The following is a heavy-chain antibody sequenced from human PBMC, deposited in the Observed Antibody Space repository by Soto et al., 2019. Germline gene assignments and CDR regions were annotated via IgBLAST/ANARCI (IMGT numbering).Heavy chain of an antibody. CDR1: GGSISSSNG. CDR2: IYHSGST. Sequence: QVQLQESGPGLVKPSGTLSLTCAVSGGSISSSNGWSWVRQPPGKGLAWIGEIYHSGSTNYNPSLKRRGTIEVDKSKHQFYLKLSSVTAADTAVYYCARDGMTTVPRGWFDPWGQGTLVTVSS. J-gene: IGHJ5*02. V-gene: IGHV4-4*02. D-gene: IGHD4-17*01. CDR3: ARDGMTTVPRGWFDP.